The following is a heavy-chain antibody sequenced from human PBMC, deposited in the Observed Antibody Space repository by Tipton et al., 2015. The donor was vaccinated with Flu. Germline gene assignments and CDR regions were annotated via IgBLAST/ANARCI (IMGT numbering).Heavy chain of an antibody. CDR3: AKADRGIAAAGNYYGMDV. D-gene: IGHD6-13*01. V-gene: IGHV3-23*01. J-gene: IGHJ6*02. CDR2: VTGGGTT. CDR1: GIKFSSYG. Sequence: GSLRLSCAASGIKFSSYGMGWVRQAPGKGLEWVSGVTGGGTTYYADSVKGRFTISRDISKNTLYLQMNSLRAEDTAVYYCAKADRGIAAAGNYYGMDVWGQGTTVTVSS.